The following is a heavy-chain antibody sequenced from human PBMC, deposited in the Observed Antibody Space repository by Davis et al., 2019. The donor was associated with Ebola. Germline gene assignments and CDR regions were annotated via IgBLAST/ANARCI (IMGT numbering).Heavy chain of an antibody. CDR3: AAEGRSSRPGY. Sequence: GGSLRLSCATSGFTFTNYAMTWVRQAPGKGLEWVAVVKSDSDTYYARSVKGRFTISRDNSKNTLHLQMNGLRAEDTAVYYCAAEGRSSRPGYWGQGTLVTVSS. V-gene: IGHV3-23*01. D-gene: IGHD3-10*01. CDR2: VKSDSDT. J-gene: IGHJ4*02. CDR1: GFTFTNYA.